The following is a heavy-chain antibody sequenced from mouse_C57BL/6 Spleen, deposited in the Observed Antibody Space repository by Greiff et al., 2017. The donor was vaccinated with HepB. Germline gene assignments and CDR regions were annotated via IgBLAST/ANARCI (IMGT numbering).Heavy chain of an antibody. J-gene: IGHJ3*01. CDR2: INPSNGGT. CDR1: GYTFTSYW. CDR3: ARGGNYDAWFAY. Sequence: QVQLQQPGTELVKPGASVKLSCKASGYTFTSYWMHWVKQRPGQGLEWIGNINPSNGGTNYNEKFKSKATLTVDKSSSTAYMQLSSLTSEASAVYYCARGGNYDAWFAYWGQGTLVTVSA. D-gene: IGHD2-3*01. V-gene: IGHV1-53*01.